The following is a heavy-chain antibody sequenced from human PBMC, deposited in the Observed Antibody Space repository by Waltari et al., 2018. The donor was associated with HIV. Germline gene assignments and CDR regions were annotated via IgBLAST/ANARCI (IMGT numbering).Heavy chain of an antibody. D-gene: IGHD3-10*01. V-gene: IGHV3-49*03. CDR1: GFTFGDYT. CDR3: ARDSGSGTYRFDH. CDR2: FRSKEYGGTT. Sequence: EVVLVESGGGLVQPGRSLRLSCIASGFTFGDYTMNWFRPAPGKGLEWVGFFRSKEYGGTTEYAASVEGRFTILRDDSTSVAYLQMNSLRTEDTAVYYCARDSGSGTYRFDHWGQGTLVTVSS. J-gene: IGHJ4*02.